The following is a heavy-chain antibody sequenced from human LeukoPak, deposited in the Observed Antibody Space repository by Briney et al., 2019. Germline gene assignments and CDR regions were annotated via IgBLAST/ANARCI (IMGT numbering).Heavy chain of an antibody. V-gene: IGHV4-30-2*01. J-gene: IGHJ5*02. D-gene: IGHD3-22*01. CDR1: GGSISSGGYS. Sequence: SETLSLTCAVSGGSISSGGYSWSWIRQPPGKGLEWIGYIYHSGCTYYNPSLKSRVTISVDRSKNQFSLKLSPVTAADTAVYYCARSTYYYDSSGYYYYWFDPWGQGTLVTVSS. CDR2: IYHSGCT. CDR3: ARSTYYYDSSGYYYYWFDP.